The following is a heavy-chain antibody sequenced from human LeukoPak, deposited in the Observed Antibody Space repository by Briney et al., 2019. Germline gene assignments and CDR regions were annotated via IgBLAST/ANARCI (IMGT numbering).Heavy chain of an antibody. CDR2: IYYSGST. CDR3: ARDGSEGYSGYGDNWFDP. CDR1: GGSISSSSYY. J-gene: IGHJ5*02. V-gene: IGHV4-39*07. Sequence: SETLSLTCTVSGGSISSSSYYWGWIRQPPGTGLEWIGSIYYSGSTYYNPSLKSRVTISVDTSKNQFSLKLSSVTAADTAVYYCARDGSEGYSGYGDNWFDPWGQGTLVTVSS. D-gene: IGHD5-12*01.